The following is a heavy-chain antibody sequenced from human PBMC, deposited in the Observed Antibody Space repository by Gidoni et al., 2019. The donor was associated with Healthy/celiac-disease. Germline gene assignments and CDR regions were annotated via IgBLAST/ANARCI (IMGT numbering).Heavy chain of an antibody. V-gene: IGHV4-30-2*01. CDR1: GGSISSGGYS. CDR2: IYHSGST. J-gene: IGHJ5*02. D-gene: IGHD1-26*01. Sequence: QLQLQESGSGLVKPSQTLSLTCAVSGGSISSGGYSWSWIRQPPGKGLEWIGYIYHSGSTYYNPSLKSRVTISVDRSKNQFSLKLSSVTAADTAVYYCARSGSYYRGSWFDPWGQGTLVTVSS. CDR3: ARSGSYYRGSWFDP.